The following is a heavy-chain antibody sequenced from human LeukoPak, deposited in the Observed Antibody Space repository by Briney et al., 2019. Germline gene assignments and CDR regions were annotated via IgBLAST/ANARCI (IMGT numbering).Heavy chain of an antibody. J-gene: IGHJ4*02. CDR2: LSYDGSIQ. D-gene: IGHD5-24*01. Sequence: GGSLRLSCAASGFTFSNYAMHWVRQAPGKGLEWVAVLSYDGSIQYYADSVKGRFTISRDNSKNTLYLQMNSLRAEDTAVFYCARADRWLQLRVDHWGQGTLVTVSS. CDR1: GFTFSNYA. V-gene: IGHV3-30-3*01. CDR3: ARADRWLQLRVDH.